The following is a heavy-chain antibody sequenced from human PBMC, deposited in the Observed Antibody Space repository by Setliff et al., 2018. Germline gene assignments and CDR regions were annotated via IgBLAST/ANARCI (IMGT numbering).Heavy chain of an antibody. CDR1: GFTFGIYW. Sequence: GGSLRLSCSASGFTFGIYWMSWVRQAPGKGLEWVSTIYSGDRSTFYTDSVKGRFTISRDSSKNTLYLQMNSLRAEDTAVYYCAKPQVELRWGFESWGQGTLVTVSS. V-gene: IGHV3-23*03. D-gene: IGHD3-16*01. J-gene: IGHJ4*02. CDR2: IYSGDRST. CDR3: AKPQVELRWGFES.